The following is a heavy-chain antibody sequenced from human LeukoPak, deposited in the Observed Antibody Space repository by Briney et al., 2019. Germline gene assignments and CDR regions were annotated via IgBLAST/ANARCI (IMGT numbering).Heavy chain of an antibody. V-gene: IGHV4-59*01. Sequence: SETLSLTCTVSGGSISSYYWSWLRQPPGKGLEWIGYIYYSGSTNYNPSLKSRVTISVDTSKNQFSLKLSSVTAADTAVYYCARAGGMGYSSSSGYYYYYMDVWGKGTTVTVSS. CDR2: IYYSGST. D-gene: IGHD6-6*01. CDR1: GGSISSYY. J-gene: IGHJ6*03. CDR3: ARAGGMGYSSSSGYYYYYMDV.